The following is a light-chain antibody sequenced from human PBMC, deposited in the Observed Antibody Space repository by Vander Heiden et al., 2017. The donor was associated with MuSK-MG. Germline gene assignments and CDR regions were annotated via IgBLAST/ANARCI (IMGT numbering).Light chain of an antibody. CDR2: LGS. J-gene: IGKJ4*01. V-gene: IGKV2-28*01. CDR1: QSLLQINGYPY. CDR3: MQALDTPLT. Sequence: DIVMTQSPLSLSVTPGEPASVSCRSSQSLLQINGYPYLDWYLQKPGPSPPLLSYLGSNRASGVPDRFSGSGSGTDFTLKISRVEAEDVGVYFCMQALDTPLTFGGGTKVEIK.